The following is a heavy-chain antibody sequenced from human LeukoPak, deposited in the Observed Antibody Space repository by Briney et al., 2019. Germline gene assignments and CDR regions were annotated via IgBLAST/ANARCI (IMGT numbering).Heavy chain of an antibody. V-gene: IGHV4-59*01. D-gene: IGHD2-2*01. CDR3: ARGLPNDDAFDI. CDR1: GGSISSYY. Sequence: NPSETLSLTCTVSGGSISSYYWSWIRQPQGKGVELICYISYSPTTNYSPSLKIRVTISVDTSNTQFSLKLSSVTAADTAVYYCARGLPNDDAFDIWGQGTMVTVSS. CDR2: ISYSPTT. J-gene: IGHJ3*02.